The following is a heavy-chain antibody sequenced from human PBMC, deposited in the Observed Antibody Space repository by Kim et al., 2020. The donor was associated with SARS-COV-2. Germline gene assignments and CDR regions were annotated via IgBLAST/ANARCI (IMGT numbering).Heavy chain of an antibody. J-gene: IGHJ3*02. V-gene: IGHV4-59*08. Sequence: NPSLKSRVTISVGTSKNQFALKLSSVTAADTAVYYCARLGGSYSKAFFDIWGQGTMVTVSS. CDR3: ARLGGSYSKAFFDI. D-gene: IGHD1-26*01.